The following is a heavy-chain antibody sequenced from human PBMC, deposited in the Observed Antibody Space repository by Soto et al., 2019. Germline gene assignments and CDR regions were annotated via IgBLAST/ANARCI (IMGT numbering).Heavy chain of an antibody. J-gene: IGHJ4*02. V-gene: IGHV1-18*01. CDR3: ARDHGYSSSWYDGSLNSKDY. CDR1: GYTFTSYG. CDR2: ISAYNGNT. D-gene: IGHD6-13*01. Sequence: GASVKVSCKASGYTFTSYGISWVRQAPGQGLEWMGWISAYNGNTNYAQKLQGRVTMTTDTSTSTAYMELRSLRSDDTAVYYCARDHGYSSSWYDGSLNSKDYWGQGTLVTVSS.